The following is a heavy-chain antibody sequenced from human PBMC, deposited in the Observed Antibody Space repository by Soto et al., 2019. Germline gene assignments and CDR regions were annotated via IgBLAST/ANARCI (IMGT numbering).Heavy chain of an antibody. D-gene: IGHD3-10*01. CDR2: IIPILGIA. V-gene: IGHV1-69*04. CDR1: GGTFSSYT. CDR3: ARDLRGSGKSYYCMGV. Sequence: SVKVSCKASGGTFSSYTISWVRQAPGQGLEWMGRIIPILGIANYAQKFQGRVTITADKSTSTAYMELSSLRSEDTAVYYCARDLRGSGKSYYCMGVWGKGTTVTVSS. J-gene: IGHJ6*03.